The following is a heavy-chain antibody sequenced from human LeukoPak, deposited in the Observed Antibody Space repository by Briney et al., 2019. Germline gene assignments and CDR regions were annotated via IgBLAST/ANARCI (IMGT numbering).Heavy chain of an antibody. CDR3: ANRGGDGEYLQH. J-gene: IGHJ1*01. Sequence: GGSLRLSCAASGFTVSSNYMSWVRQAPGKGLEWVSVIYSGGSTYYADSVKDRFTISRDNSKNTLYLQMNSLRADDTAMYYCANRGGDGEYLQHWGQGTLVTVSS. D-gene: IGHD2-21*02. CDR2: IYSGGST. V-gene: IGHV3-66*01. CDR1: GFTVSSNY.